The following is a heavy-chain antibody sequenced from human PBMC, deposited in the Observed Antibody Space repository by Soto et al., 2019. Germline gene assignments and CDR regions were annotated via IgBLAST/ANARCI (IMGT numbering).Heavy chain of an antibody. Sequence: EVQLLESGGGLVQPGGSLRLSCAASGVTFSSYAMSWVRQAPGKGLEWVSAISGSGGSTYYADSVKGRFNISRDNSKNTLYLQINSLRAEATAVYYCAKLPYDTEDFDIWGQGTMVTVSS. J-gene: IGHJ3*02. CDR1: GVTFSSYA. V-gene: IGHV3-23*01. D-gene: IGHD3-22*01. CDR3: AKLPYDTEDFDI. CDR2: ISGSGGST.